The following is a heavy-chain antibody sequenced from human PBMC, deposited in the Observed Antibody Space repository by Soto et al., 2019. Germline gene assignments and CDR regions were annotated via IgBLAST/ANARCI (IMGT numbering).Heavy chain of an antibody. CDR2: IIPIFGTA. Sequence: ASVKVSCKASGGTFSSYAISWVRQAPGQGLEWMRGIIPIFGTANYAQKFQGRVTITADESTSTAYMELSSLRSEDTAVYYCARDLNEPPLLTGTYYYYGMDVWGQGTTVTVSS. D-gene: IGHD3-9*01. V-gene: IGHV1-69*13. J-gene: IGHJ6*02. CDR1: GGTFSSYA. CDR3: ARDLNEPPLLTGTYYYYGMDV.